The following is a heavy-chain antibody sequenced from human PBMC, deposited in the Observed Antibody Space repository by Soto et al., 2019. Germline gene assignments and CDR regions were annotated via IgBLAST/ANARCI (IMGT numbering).Heavy chain of an antibody. J-gene: IGHJ4*02. CDR2: IYPGDSDT. D-gene: IGHD3-10*01. CDR3: ARASPEGEWFGEFDY. Sequence: GESLKFSCKGSGYSFTSYWIGWVRQMPGKGLEWMGIIYPGDSDTRYSPSFQGQVTISADKSISTAYLQWSSLKASDTAMYYCARASPEGEWFGEFDYWGQGTLVTVSS. V-gene: IGHV5-51*01. CDR1: GYSFTSYW.